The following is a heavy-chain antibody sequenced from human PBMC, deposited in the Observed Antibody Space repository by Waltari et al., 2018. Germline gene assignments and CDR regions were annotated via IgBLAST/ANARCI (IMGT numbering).Heavy chain of an antibody. J-gene: IGHJ4*02. CDR1: GGALSVNN. CDR2: INHRGNT. Sequence: QVQLQQWGTGLLKPSETLSLTCAVYGGALSVNNWIWIRQPPGKGLEWIGEINHRGNTNYNSSLKSRVTISIHTSINQFSLKLSSVTAADTSVYYCARVGYSSSSGNYLDHWGQGTLVTVSS. D-gene: IGHD6-6*01. V-gene: IGHV4-34*01. CDR3: ARVGYSSSSGNYLDH.